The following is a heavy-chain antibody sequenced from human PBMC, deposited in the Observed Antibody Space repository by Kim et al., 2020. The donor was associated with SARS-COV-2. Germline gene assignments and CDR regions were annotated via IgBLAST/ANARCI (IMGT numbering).Heavy chain of an antibody. Sequence: SETLSLTCAVYGGSFSGYYWSWIRQPPGKGLEWIGEINHSGSTNYNPSLKSRVTISVDTSKNQFSLKLSSVTAADTAMYYCARWPSLPSGGILTGYYPSRRYYYYGMDVWGQGTTVTVSS. J-gene: IGHJ6*02. CDR2: INHSGST. V-gene: IGHV4-34*01. CDR1: GGSFSGYY. CDR3: ARWPSLPSGGILTGYYPSRRYYYYGMDV. D-gene: IGHD3-9*01.